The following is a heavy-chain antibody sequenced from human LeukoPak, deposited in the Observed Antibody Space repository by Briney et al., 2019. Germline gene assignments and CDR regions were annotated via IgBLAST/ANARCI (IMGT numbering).Heavy chain of an antibody. D-gene: IGHD6-13*01. CDR1: GFTFSSYA. V-gene: IGHV3-23*01. CDR2: ISGSGGST. CDR3: AKEPEPHTDESSSYIDY. Sequence: QPGGSLRLSCAASGFTFSSYAMSWVRQAPGKGLEWVSAISGSGGSTYYADSVKGRFTISRDNSKNTLYLQMNSLRAEDTAVYYCAKEPEPHTDESSSYIDYWGQGTLVTVSS. J-gene: IGHJ4*02.